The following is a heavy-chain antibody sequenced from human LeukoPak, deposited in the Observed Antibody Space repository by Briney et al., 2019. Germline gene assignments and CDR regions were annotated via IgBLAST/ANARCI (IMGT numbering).Heavy chain of an antibody. D-gene: IGHD3-3*01. Sequence: GVSLRLSCAASGLSFSNYGMHWVRQAPGKGLEWVTFIRYDESGKYYADSVKGRFTISRDNSKNTLYLQMNSLRPEDTAVYYCAKISQPRLGSGYHLRVYYHMNVWGKGTTVIVSS. V-gene: IGHV3-30*02. CDR3: AKISQPRLGSGYHLRVYYHMNV. CDR2: IRYDESGK. CDR1: GLSFSNYG. J-gene: IGHJ6*03.